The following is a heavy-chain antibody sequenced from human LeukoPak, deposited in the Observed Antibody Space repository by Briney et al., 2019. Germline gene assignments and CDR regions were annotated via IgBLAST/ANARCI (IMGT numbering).Heavy chain of an antibody. CDR1: GGSISTSY. Sequence: SETLSLTCTVSGGSISTSYWSWIRQPPGKGLEWIGYIFYSGSTNYNPSLKSRVTISVDTSKNQFSLKLSSVTAADTAVYYCARAGRSGSYTCYFDSWGQGTLVTVSS. J-gene: IGHJ4*02. CDR2: IFYSGST. CDR3: ARAGRSGSYTCYFDS. V-gene: IGHV4-59*01. D-gene: IGHD1-26*01.